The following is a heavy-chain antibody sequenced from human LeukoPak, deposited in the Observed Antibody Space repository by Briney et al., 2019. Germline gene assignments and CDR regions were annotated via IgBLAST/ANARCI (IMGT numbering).Heavy chain of an antibody. V-gene: IGHV1-18*01. CDR1: GYTFTSYG. D-gene: IGHD5-18*01. Sequence: ASVKVSCKASGYTFTSYGINWVRQAPGQGLEWMGWISVYNGNTLHAQRLQGRVTMTTDTSTSTAYMDLRSLRSDDTAVYYCARALDTPTNDYWGQGTLVTVSS. J-gene: IGHJ4*02. CDR2: ISVYNGNT. CDR3: ARALDTPTNDY.